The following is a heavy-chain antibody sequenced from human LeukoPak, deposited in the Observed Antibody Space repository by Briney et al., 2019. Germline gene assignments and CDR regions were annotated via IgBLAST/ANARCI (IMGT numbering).Heavy chain of an antibody. CDR3: ARKGGATTYGYYYYYMDV. CDR2: ISYDGSNK. Sequence: PGRSLRLSCAASGFTFSSYAMHWVRQAPGKGLEWVAVISYDGSNKYYADSVKGRFTISRDNSKNTLYLQMNSLRAEDTAVYYCARKGGATTYGYYYYYMDVWGKGTTVTISS. V-gene: IGHV3-30*04. CDR1: GFTFSSYA. D-gene: IGHD1-26*01. J-gene: IGHJ6*03.